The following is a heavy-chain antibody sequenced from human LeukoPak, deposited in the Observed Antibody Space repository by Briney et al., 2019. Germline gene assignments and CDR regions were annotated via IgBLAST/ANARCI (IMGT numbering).Heavy chain of an antibody. V-gene: IGHV3-30*04. D-gene: IGHD1-26*01. Sequence: PGGSLRLSCAASGFTLSRHPIFWVRQAPGKGLEWVAVISHDGGNKYYTDSVKGRFTISRDNSKNTLYLQMNSLRAEDTAVYYCAKGRGWEASYYYYYMDVWGKGTTVTISS. CDR3: AKGRGWEASYYYYYMDV. J-gene: IGHJ6*03. CDR2: ISHDGGNK. CDR1: GFTLSRHP.